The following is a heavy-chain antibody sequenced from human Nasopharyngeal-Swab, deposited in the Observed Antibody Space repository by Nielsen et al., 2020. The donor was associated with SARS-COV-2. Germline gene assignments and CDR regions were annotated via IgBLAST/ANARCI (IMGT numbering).Heavy chain of an antibody. CDR2: ISGSGGST. CDR1: GFTFSSYA. J-gene: IGHJ4*02. CDR3: AKVSRAGGSGSYYY. Sequence: LSLTCAASGFTFSSYAMSWVRQAPGKGLEWVSAISGSGGSTYYADSVKGRFTISRDNSKNTLYLQVNSLRAEDTAVYYCAKVSRAGGSGSYYYWGQGTLVTVSS. D-gene: IGHD3-10*01. V-gene: IGHV3-23*01.